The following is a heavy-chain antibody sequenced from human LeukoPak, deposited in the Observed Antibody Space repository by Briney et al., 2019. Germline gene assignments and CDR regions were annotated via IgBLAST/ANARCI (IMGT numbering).Heavy chain of an antibody. D-gene: IGHD6-25*01. CDR1: GGSISSYY. Sequence: SETLSLTCTVSGGSISSYYWSWIRQPPGKGLEWIGNVYHSGSTYFNPSLKSRVTISVDTSQNQFSLKLSAATAADTAVYYCARDLSGSMDVWGKGTTVTVSS. CDR2: VYHSGST. V-gene: IGHV4-59*12. J-gene: IGHJ6*03. CDR3: ARDLSGSMDV.